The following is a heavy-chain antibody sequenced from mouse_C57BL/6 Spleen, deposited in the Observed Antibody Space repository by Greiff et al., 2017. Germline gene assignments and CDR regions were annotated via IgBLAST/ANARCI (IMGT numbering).Heavy chain of an antibody. CDR1: GFTFSDYY. Sequence: EVQLVESGGGLVQPGGSLKLSCAASGFTFSDYYMYWVRQTPEKRLEWVAYISNGGGSTYYPDTVKGRFTISRDNAKNTLYLQMSRLKSEDTAMYYCARQIRGNGAMDYWGQGTSVTVSS. J-gene: IGHJ4*01. CDR2: ISNGGGST. CDR3: ARQIRGNGAMDY. D-gene: IGHD2-1*01. V-gene: IGHV5-12*01.